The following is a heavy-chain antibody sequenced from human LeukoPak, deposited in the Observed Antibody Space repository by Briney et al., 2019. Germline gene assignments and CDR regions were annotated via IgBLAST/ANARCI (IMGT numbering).Heavy chain of an antibody. V-gene: IGHV3-23*01. CDR3: AKTKLGYCSGGSCYSRHYRLDY. J-gene: IGHJ4*02. Sequence: GGSLRLSCATSGFTFSSYAISWVRQAPGKGLEWVSAISASGGSTYYADSVKGRFTISRDNSKNTLYLQMNSLRAEDTAVHYCAKTKLGYCSGGSCYSRHYRLDYWGQGTLVTASS. D-gene: IGHD2-15*01. CDR2: ISASGGST. CDR1: GFTFSSYA.